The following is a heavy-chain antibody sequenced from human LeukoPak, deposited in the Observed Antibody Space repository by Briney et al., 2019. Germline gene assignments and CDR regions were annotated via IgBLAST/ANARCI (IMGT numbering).Heavy chain of an antibody. Sequence: PSETLSLTCTVSGGSISRYYWSWIRQPPGKGLEWMGYIYCSGSTNYNPSLKIRVTISVDTSKNQFSLKLSSVTAADTAVYYCARVDGDYRGTLDYWGQGTLVTVSS. CDR2: IYCSGST. J-gene: IGHJ4*02. V-gene: IGHV4-59*01. CDR1: GGSISRYY. CDR3: ARVDGDYRGTLDY. D-gene: IGHD4-17*01.